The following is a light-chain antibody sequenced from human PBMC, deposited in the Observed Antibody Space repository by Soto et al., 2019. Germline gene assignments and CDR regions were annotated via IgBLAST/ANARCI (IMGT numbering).Light chain of an antibody. CDR3: TSYTSSRTWV. V-gene: IGLV2-18*02. Sequence: QSALTQPPSVSGSPGQSVTISCTGTSSDVGSYNRVSWYQQPPGTAPKLMIYEVTNRPSGVPNRFSASKSGNTASLTSSGLQGEDEADYYCTSYTSSRTWVFGGGTKLPVL. CDR2: EVT. J-gene: IGLJ3*02. CDR1: SSDVGSYNR.